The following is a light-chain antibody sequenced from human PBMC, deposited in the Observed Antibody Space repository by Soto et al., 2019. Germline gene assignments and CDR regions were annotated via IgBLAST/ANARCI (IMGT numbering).Light chain of an antibody. CDR2: KAS. Sequence: DGQLTQSPSTLSASVGDRVTITCRAIQSINYWLAWYQQKPGEAPKLLIYKASTLESGVPSIFSGSGSGTEFTLTISCLQPDDVATYYCQQYKSYSQFTFGPGTKVDIK. CDR1: QSINYW. J-gene: IGKJ3*01. V-gene: IGKV1-5*03. CDR3: QQYKSYSQFT.